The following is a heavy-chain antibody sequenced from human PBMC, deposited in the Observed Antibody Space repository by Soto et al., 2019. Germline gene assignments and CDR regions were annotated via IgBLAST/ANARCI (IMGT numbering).Heavy chain of an antibody. CDR1: GFTFSSYA. V-gene: IGHV3-30-3*01. CDR3: ARDTYKIQLWSFDY. CDR2: ISYDGSNK. D-gene: IGHD5-18*01. Sequence: PGGSLRLSCAASGFTFSSYAMHWVRQAPGKGLEWVAVISYDGSNKYYADSVKGRFTISRDNSKNTLYLQMNSLRAEDTAVYYCARDTYKIQLWSFDYWGQGTLVTVSS. J-gene: IGHJ4*02.